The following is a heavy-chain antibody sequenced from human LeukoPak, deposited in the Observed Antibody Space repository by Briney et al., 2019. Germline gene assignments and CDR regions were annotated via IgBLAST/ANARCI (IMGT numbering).Heavy chain of an antibody. V-gene: IGHV3-7*01. CDR2: IKQDGSEK. J-gene: IGHJ4*02. CDR1: GFTFSSYW. Sequence: GGSLRLSCAASGFTFSSYWMSWVRQAPGKGLEWVASIKQDGSEKYYVDSVKGRFTISRDNAKNSLYLQMNSLRAEDTAVYYCARAPYGDYYYFDYWGQGTLVTVSS. D-gene: IGHD4-17*01. CDR3: ARAPYGDYYYFDY.